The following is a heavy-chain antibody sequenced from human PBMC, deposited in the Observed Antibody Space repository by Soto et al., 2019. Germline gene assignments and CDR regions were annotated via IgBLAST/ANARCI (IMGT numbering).Heavy chain of an antibody. D-gene: IGHD7-27*01. CDR3: ARDRELGSPKDADAFDI. CDR1: GFTFSSYS. V-gene: IGHV3-21*01. CDR2: ISSSSSYI. Sequence: EVQLVESGGGLVKPGGSLRLSCAASGFTFSSYSMNWVRQAPGKGLEWVSSISSSSSYIYYADSVKGRFTISRDNAKNSLYLQMHSPRAEDTAVYYCARDRELGSPKDADAFDIWGQGTMVTVSS. J-gene: IGHJ3*02.